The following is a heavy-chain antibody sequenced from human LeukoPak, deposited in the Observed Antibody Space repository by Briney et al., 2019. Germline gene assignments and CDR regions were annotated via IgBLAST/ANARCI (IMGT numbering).Heavy chain of an antibody. CDR1: GFTVSDYS. CDR3: LLWFGELPSVLFDY. V-gene: IGHV3-23*01. D-gene: IGHD3-10*01. Sequence: GGSLRLSCAASGFTVSDYSMSWVRQAPGKGLEWVSAISGSGSYTDYAGSVKGRFTISKDNSKNTLYMRMSSLRAEDTAVYYCLLWFGELPSVLFDYWGQGTLVTVSS. CDR2: ISGSGSYT. J-gene: IGHJ4*02.